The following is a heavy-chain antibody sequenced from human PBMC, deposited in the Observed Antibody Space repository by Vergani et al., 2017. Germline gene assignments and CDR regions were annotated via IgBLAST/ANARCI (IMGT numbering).Heavy chain of an antibody. CDR3: AKGKYDHDSSSYYQFDC. V-gene: IGHV3-43*01. CDR1: GFTFDDYT. CDR2: ISWDGGST. Sequence: EVQLVESGGVVVQPGGSLRLSCAASGFTFDDYTMHWVRQAPGKGLEWVSLISWDGGSTYYADSVKGRFTISRDNSKNSLYLQMNRLRTEDTALYYCAKGKYDHDSSSYYQFDCWGEGSLVTVSS. D-gene: IGHD3-22*01. J-gene: IGHJ4*02.